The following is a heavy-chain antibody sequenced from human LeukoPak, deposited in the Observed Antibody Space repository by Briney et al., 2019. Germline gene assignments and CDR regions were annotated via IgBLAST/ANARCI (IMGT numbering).Heavy chain of an antibody. CDR3: AGGLIQLWNY. Sequence: SETLSHTCAVYGGSFSGYYWSWIRQPPGKGLEWIGYIYYSGSTNYNPSLKSRVTISVDTSKNQFSLKLSSVTAADTAVYYCAGGLIQLWNYWGQGTLVTVSS. D-gene: IGHD5-18*01. V-gene: IGHV4-59*08. CDR2: IYYSGST. CDR1: GGSFSGYY. J-gene: IGHJ4*02.